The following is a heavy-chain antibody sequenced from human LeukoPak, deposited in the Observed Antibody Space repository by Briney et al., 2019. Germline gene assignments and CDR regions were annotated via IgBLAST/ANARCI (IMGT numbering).Heavy chain of an antibody. CDR2: IYYSGTS. D-gene: IGHD3-3*01. V-gene: IGHV4-30-2*01. CDR1: GDSITNGAYY. Sequence: PSETLSLTCEVSGDSITNGAYYWTWIRQPPGRGVEWIGYIYYSGTSYYTPSLKSRVTISVDRSKNLFSLKLSSVTAADTSVYYCARGSRDLRGATIFGVTFFDPWGQGTLVTVSS. J-gene: IGHJ5*02. CDR3: ARGSRDLRGATIFGVTFFDP.